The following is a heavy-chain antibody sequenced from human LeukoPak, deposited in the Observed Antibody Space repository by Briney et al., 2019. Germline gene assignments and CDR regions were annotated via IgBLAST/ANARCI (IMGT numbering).Heavy chain of an antibody. J-gene: IGHJ6*02. D-gene: IGHD3-10*01. CDR3: ARVSGSGRSPPYYYYGMDV. CDR1: GYTFTGYY. V-gene: IGHV1-2*02. Sequence: GASVKVSCKASGYTFTGYYMHWVRQAPGQGLEWMGWINPNSDGTNYAQKFQGRVTMTRDTSISTAYMELSRLRSDDTAVYYCARVSGSGRSPPYYYYGMDVWGQGTTVTVSS. CDR2: INPNSDGT.